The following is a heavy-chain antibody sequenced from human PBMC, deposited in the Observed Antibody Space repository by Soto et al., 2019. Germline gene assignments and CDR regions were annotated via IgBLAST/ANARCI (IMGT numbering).Heavy chain of an antibody. Sequence: GGSLRLSCAASGFTFSSYWMSWVRQAPGKGLEWVANIKQDGSEKYYVDSVKGRFTISRDNAKNSLYLQMNSLRAEDTAVYYCARGNGYYDFWSGYYIPWYYFDYWGQGTLVTVSS. D-gene: IGHD3-3*01. CDR3: ARGNGYYDFWSGYYIPWYYFDY. CDR2: IKQDGSEK. V-gene: IGHV3-7*01. J-gene: IGHJ4*02. CDR1: GFTFSSYW.